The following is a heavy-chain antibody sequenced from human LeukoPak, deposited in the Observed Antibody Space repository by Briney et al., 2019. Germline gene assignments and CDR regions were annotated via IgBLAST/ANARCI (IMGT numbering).Heavy chain of an antibody. Sequence: ASVKVSCKASGYTFTSYAMNWVRQAPGQGLEWMGWINTNTGNPTYAQGFTGRFVFSLDTSVSTAYLQISSLKAEDTAVYYCARDLRNSGSYEYYFDYWGQGTLLTVSS. D-gene: IGHD1-26*01. J-gene: IGHJ4*02. CDR3: ARDLRNSGSYEYYFDY. V-gene: IGHV7-4-1*02. CDR1: GYTFTSYA. CDR2: INTNTGNP.